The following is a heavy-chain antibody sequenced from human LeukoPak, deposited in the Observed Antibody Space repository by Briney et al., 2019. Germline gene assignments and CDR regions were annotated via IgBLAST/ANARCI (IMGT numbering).Heavy chain of an antibody. CDR3: AKEGREDGDYPCGMDV. D-gene: IGHD4-17*01. CDR2: ISYDGSNK. CDR1: GFTFSSYG. J-gene: IGHJ6*02. Sequence: PGRSLRLSCAASGFTFSSYGMHWVRQAPGKGLEWVAVISYDGSNKYYADSVKGRFTISRDNSKNTLYLQMNSLRAEDTAVYYCAKEGREDGDYPCGMDVWGQGTTVTVSS. V-gene: IGHV3-30*18.